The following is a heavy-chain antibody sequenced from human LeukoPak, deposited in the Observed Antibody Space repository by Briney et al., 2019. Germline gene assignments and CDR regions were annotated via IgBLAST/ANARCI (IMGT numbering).Heavy chain of an antibody. D-gene: IGHD3-22*01. Sequence: ASVKVSCKASGYTFTGYYMHWVRQAPGQGLEWMGWINPNSGGTNYAQKFQGRVTMTRDTSISTAYMELSRLRSDDTAVYYCARDLGYYHDSSGVRDYWGQGTLVTVSS. CDR3: ARDLGYYHDSSGVRDY. J-gene: IGHJ4*02. CDR1: GYTFTGYY. CDR2: INPNSGGT. V-gene: IGHV1-2*02.